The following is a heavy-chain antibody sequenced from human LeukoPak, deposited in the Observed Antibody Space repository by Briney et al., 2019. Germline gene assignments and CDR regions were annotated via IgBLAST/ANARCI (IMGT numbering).Heavy chain of an antibody. J-gene: IGHJ4*02. CDR2: ISGSGSTI. D-gene: IGHD2-21*01. CDR1: GFTFSTYQ. Sequence: GGSLRLSCAASGFTFSTYQMNWVRQAPGRGLEWVSYISGSGSTIYYADSVKGRFTISRDNAKNSLYLQMNSLRAEGTAVYYCAVITHGYWGQGTLVTASS. V-gene: IGHV3-48*03. CDR3: AVITHGY.